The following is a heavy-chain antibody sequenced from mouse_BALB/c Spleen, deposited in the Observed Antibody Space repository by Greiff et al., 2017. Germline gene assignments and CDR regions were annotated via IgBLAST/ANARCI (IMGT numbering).Heavy chain of an antibody. V-gene: IGHV5-17*02. D-gene: IGHD4-1*02. J-gene: IGHJ3*01. CDR3: ARGPNSWFAY. Sequence: EVQLVESGGGLVQPGGSRKLSCAASGFTFSSFGMHWVRQAPEKGLEWVAYISSGSSTTYYADTVKGRFTISRDNPKNTLFLQMTSLRSEDTAMYYCARGPNSWFAYWGQGTLVTVSA. CDR2: ISSGSSTT. CDR1: GFTFSSFG.